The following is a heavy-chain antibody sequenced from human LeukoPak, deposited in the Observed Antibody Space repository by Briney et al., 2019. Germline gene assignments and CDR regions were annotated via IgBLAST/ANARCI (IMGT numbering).Heavy chain of an antibody. J-gene: IGHJ4*02. D-gene: IGHD2-21*02. V-gene: IGHV5-51*01. CDR1: GYHFNNYW. CDR3: AIPPGYCGNDCSFDH. Sequence: GESLKISCEGSGYHFNNYWIGWVRPMPGKGLEWMGIIYPGDYETRYSPSFQGLVTISVDKSISTAYLQWSSLKASDTAMYYCAIPPGYCGNDCSFDHWGQGTLVTVSS. CDR2: IYPGDYET.